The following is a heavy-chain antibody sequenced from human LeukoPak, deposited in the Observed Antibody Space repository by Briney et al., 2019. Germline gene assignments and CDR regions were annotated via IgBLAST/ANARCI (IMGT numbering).Heavy chain of an antibody. CDR2: IHSDGSAT. CDR3: ARDSSGSSFGY. D-gene: IGHD6-19*01. Sequence: GGSLRLSCAASGFTFSSYWMHWVRQAPGEGLVWVSHIHSDGSATDYVDSVKGRFTISRDNAKNTLYLQMNSLRAEDTAVCYCARDSSGSSFGYWGRGALVTVSS. V-gene: IGHV3-74*01. J-gene: IGHJ4*02. CDR1: GFTFSSYW.